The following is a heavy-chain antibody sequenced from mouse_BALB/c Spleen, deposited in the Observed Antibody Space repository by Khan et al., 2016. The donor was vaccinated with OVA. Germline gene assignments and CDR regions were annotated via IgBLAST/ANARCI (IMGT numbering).Heavy chain of an antibody. CDR2: INTYTGEA. Sequence: QIQLVQSGPELKKPGETVKISCKASGYTLTDYGMNWVKQAPGKGLKWMGWINTYTGEATYADDFKGRFAFSLETSASTAYLQINNLKTEDTATYFCSRSNGNDGFAYWGQGTLVTVSA. V-gene: IGHV9-3-1*01. CDR1: GYTLTDYG. D-gene: IGHD2-2*01. J-gene: IGHJ3*01. CDR3: SRSNGNDGFAY.